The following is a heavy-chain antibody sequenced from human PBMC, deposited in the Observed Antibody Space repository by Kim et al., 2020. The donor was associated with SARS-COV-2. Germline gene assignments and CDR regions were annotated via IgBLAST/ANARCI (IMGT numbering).Heavy chain of an antibody. J-gene: IGHJ4*02. CDR3: ARESDGDLDH. V-gene: IGHV4-4*07. Sequence: THYNPSLESRVTISVDTSNNHFSLTLLSVTASDTAMYYCARESDGDLDHWGRGILVTVSS. D-gene: IGHD4-17*01. CDR2: T.